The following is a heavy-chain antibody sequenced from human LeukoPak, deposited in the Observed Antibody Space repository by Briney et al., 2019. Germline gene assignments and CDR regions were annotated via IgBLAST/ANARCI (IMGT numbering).Heavy chain of an antibody. CDR2: INPNSGGT. J-gene: IGHJ4*02. CDR3: ARDLGALFWSGHDY. Sequence: GASVKVSCKASGYTFTGYYMHWVRQAPGQGLEWMGWINPNSGGTNYAQKFQGRVTMTRDTSISTAYMELSRLRSDDTAVYYCARDLGALFWSGHDYWGQGTLVTVSS. CDR1: GYTFTGYY. D-gene: IGHD3-3*01. V-gene: IGHV1-2*02.